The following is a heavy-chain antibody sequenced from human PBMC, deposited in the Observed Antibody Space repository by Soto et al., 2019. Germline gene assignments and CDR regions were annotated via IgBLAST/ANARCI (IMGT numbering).Heavy chain of an antibody. CDR2: TNPNSGGT. Sequence: QVQLVQSGGEVKKPGASVKVSCKASGYTFTGYYMHWVRQAPGHGLESMGWTNPNSGGTKYAQKFQGWVTNTRDTSISTAYMEGSRLRADDTAVFYCARDKTAVEGYYYYGMDVWGQGTTVTVSS. CDR1: GYTFTGYY. J-gene: IGHJ6*02. CDR3: ARDKTAVEGYYYYGMDV. D-gene: IGHD1-1*01. V-gene: IGHV1-2*04.